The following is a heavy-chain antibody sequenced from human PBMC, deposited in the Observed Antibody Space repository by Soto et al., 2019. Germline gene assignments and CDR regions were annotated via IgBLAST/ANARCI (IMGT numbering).Heavy chain of an antibody. CDR2: MFYTGST. CDR1: GGSVTIGRYY. V-gene: IGHV4-61*01. J-gene: IGHJ3*02. Sequence: QVQLQESGPGLVRPSETLSLTCTVSGGSVTIGRYYWHWIRQPPGKGLEWIGYMFYTGSTTYNASLKSRLTISMGTPTNQFSLKLTSVAAADSALYYCARALRSDAVDIWGQGAMVTVSS. D-gene: IGHD3-3*02. CDR3: ARALRSDAVDI.